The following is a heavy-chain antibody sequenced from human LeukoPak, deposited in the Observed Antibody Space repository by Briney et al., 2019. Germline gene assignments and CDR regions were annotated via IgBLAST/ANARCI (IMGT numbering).Heavy chain of an antibody. CDR3: ARVARHYGSGSLHFDY. D-gene: IGHD3-10*01. CDR2: INHSGST. CDR1: GGSFSGYY. V-gene: IGHV4-34*01. Sequence: PSETLSLTCAVYGGSFSGYYWSWIRQPPGKGLEWIGEINHSGSTNYNPSLKSRVTISVDTSKNQFSLKLSSVTAAGTAVYYCARVARHYGSGSLHFDYWGQGTLVTVSS. J-gene: IGHJ4*02.